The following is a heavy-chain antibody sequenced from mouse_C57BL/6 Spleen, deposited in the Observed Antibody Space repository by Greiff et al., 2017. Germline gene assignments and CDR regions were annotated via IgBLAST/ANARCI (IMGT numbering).Heavy chain of an antibody. Sequence: VQLQQSGAELVKPGASVKLSCKASGYTFTSYWMHWLKQRPGRGLEWIGKFDPNSGGTKYNEKFKSKDTLTVDKHSSTAYMQLSSLTSEDSAVXYCARSSDYGSIYYFDYWGQGATRTVS. CDR1: GYTFTSYW. CDR3: ARSSDYGSIYYFDY. V-gene: IGHV1-72*01. D-gene: IGHD1-1*01. CDR2: FDPNSGGT. J-gene: IGHJ2*01.